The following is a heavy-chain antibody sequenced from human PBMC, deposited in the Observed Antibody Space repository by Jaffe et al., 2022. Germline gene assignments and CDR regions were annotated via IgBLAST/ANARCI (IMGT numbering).Heavy chain of an antibody. CDR3: ARAPADYYDSGNFDY. D-gene: IGHD3-22*01. Sequence: QVQLQQSGPGLVKPSQTLSLTCTVSGGSISSGSFYWSWIRQPAGKGLEWIGRIYSSGSTNYNPSLKSRVTISVDTSKNHFSLQLSSVTAADTAMYYCARAPADYYDSGNFDYWGQGTLVTVSS. J-gene: IGHJ4*02. CDR2: IYSSGST. V-gene: IGHV4-61*02. CDR1: GGSISSGSFY.